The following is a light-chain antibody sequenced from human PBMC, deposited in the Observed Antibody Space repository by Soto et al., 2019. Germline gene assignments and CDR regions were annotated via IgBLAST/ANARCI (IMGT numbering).Light chain of an antibody. V-gene: IGKV1-5*01. CDR1: QGISGW. Sequence: DIQMTQSPSTLSASVGDRVTITCRASQGISGWLAWYQQKAGKAPRLLIFDASSLMSGVPSRFSGSGYGTEFTLTINRLQPDDSATYYCQQYDSFSVWTFXQGTKV. J-gene: IGKJ1*01. CDR3: QQYDSFSVWT. CDR2: DAS.